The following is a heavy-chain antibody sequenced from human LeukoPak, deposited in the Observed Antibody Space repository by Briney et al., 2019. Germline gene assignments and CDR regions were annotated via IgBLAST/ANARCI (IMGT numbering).Heavy chain of an antibody. CDR2: INPSGGST. D-gene: IGHD3-16*01. CDR1: GYTFTSYD. Sequence: ASVKVSCKGSGYTFTSYDINWVRQAPGQGLEWMGVINPSGGSTTYAQKFQGRVTMTRDTSTDTVYMELSSLRSEDTAIYYCARQGRGGYWYFDLWGRGTLVTVSS. J-gene: IGHJ2*01. CDR3: ARQGRGGYWYFDL. V-gene: IGHV1-46*01.